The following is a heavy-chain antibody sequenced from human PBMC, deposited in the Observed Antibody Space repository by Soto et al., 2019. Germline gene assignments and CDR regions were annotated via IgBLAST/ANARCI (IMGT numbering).Heavy chain of an antibody. V-gene: IGHV4-59*01. CDR3: ARGVGATTLFAFDI. D-gene: IGHD1-26*01. Sequence: SETLSLTCTVSGGSISSYYWSWIRQPPGKGLEWIGYIYYSGSTNYNPSLKSRVTISVDTSKNQFSLKLSSVTAADPAVYYCARGVGATTLFAFDIWGQGTMVTVSS. CDR1: GGSISSYY. J-gene: IGHJ3*02. CDR2: IYYSGST.